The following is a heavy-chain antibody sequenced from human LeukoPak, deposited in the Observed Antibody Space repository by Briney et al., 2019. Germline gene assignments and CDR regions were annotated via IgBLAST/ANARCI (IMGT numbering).Heavy chain of an antibody. J-gene: IGHJ4*02. CDR2: INHSGST. D-gene: IGHD3-16*01. Sequence: SETLSLTCAVYGGSFSGYYWSWIRQPPGKGLECIGEINHSGSTNYNPSLKSRVTILVDTSKNQFSLKLSSVTAADTAVYYCARQGFGSSYFDYWGQGTLVTVSS. V-gene: IGHV4-34*01. CDR3: ARQGFGSSYFDY. CDR1: GGSFSGYY.